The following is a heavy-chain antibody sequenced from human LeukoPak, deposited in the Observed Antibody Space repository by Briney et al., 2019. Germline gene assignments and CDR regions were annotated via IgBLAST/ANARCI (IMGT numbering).Heavy chain of an antibody. CDR2: ISGSGGST. CDR1: GSTSSSYA. D-gene: IGHD2-21*02. Sequence: PGGSLRLSCAASGSTSSSYAMSWVRQAPGKGLEWVSAISGSGGSTYYADSVKGRFTISRDNSKNTLYLQMNSLRAEDTAVYYCAKGVAYCGGDCYLYFDYWGQGTLVTVSS. CDR3: AKGVAYCGGDCYLYFDY. V-gene: IGHV3-23*01. J-gene: IGHJ4*02.